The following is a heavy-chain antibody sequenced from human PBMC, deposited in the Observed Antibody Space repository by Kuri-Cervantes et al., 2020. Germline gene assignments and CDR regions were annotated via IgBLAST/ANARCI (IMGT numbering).Heavy chain of an antibody. J-gene: IGHJ4*02. V-gene: IGHV4-61*05. CDR1: GGSISTSSYY. Sequence: SETLSLTCTVSGGSISTSSYYWGWIRQPPGKGLEWIGYIYYSGSTVYNPSLKSRVTISVDTSKNQFSLKLTSVTAADTAVYYCARGYSGYDRVFDYWGQGTLVTVSS. CDR2: IYYSGST. CDR3: ARGYSGYDRVFDY. D-gene: IGHD5-12*01.